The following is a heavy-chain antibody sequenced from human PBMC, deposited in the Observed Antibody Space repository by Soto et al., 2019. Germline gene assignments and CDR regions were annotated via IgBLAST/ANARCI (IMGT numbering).Heavy chain of an antibody. CDR2: ITAYKGNG. CDR3: ARGTYRPRIPLYLKY. V-gene: IGHV1-18*01. Sequence: ASVKVSCKSSGYNFVSYGVSWVRQAPGQGLEWLGWITAYKGNGYNGGKFQGRVTMTTDASTNTAYMTLRRLRSDDTAIYYCARGTYRPRIPLYLKYWGQGTMVTVYS. D-gene: IGHD5-18*01. CDR1: GYNFVSYG. J-gene: IGHJ4*02.